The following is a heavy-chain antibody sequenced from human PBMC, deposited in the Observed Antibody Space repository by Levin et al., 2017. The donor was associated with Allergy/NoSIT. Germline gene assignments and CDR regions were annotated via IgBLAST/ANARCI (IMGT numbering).Heavy chain of an antibody. J-gene: IGHJ3*02. CDR3: ARDQGVPAAIDAFDI. D-gene: IGHD2-2*01. V-gene: IGHV3-21*01. CDR2: ISSSSSYI. Sequence: SCAASGFTFSSYSMNWVRQAPGKGLEWVSSISSSSSYIYYADSVKGRFTISRDNAKNSLYLQMNSLRAEDTAVYYCARDQGVPAAIDAFDIWGQGTMVTVSS. CDR1: GFTFSSYS.